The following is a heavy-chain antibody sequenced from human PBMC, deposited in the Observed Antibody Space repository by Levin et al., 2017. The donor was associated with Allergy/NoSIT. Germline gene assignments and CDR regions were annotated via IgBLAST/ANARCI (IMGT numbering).Heavy chain of an antibody. V-gene: IGHV4-38-2*02. CDR2: IYHSGST. CDR3: ARFSYYDSSGRDSAAFDI. D-gene: IGHD3-22*01. Sequence: SCIVSGYSISSGYYWGWIRQPPGKGLEWIANIYHSGSTYYNPSLKSRVTISVDTSHNHVSLRLRSVTAAATAIYCCARFSYYDSSGRDSAAFDIWGQGTMVTVSS. CDR1: GYSISSGYY. J-gene: IGHJ3*02.